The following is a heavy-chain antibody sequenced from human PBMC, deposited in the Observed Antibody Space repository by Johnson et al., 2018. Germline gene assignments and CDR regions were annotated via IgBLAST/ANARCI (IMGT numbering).Heavy chain of an antibody. CDR1: GFTFSSYD. D-gene: IGHD4-17*01. CDR2: ITTAGDI. V-gene: IGHV3-13*01. CDR3: ASAVTTGYYYYYMGV. Sequence: VQLVQSGGGLVQPGGSLRLSCAASGFTFSSYDMHWVRQATGKGLEWVSFITTAGDIFHPGSLKGRFTTPRDNSQTTIYLQMNSRRAEDTAVYYGASAVTTGYYYYYMGVWGKVATVNVSS. J-gene: IGHJ6*03.